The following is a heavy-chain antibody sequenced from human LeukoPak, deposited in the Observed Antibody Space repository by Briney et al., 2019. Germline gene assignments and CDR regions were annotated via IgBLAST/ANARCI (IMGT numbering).Heavy chain of an antibody. Sequence: SETLSLTCSVSGGSIRTYYWSWIRQPPGKGLEWIGYIYYSGTTNYNPSLKSRIAISVDTSKNQFSLQLSSVTAADTAVYYCARVLTDYGGNWKFDPWGQGTLVTVSS. CDR1: GGSIRTYY. V-gene: IGHV4-59*01. CDR2: IYYSGTT. J-gene: IGHJ5*02. CDR3: ARVLTDYGGNWKFDP. D-gene: IGHD4-23*01.